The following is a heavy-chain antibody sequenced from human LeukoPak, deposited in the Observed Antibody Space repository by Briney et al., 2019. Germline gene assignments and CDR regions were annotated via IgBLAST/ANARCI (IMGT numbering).Heavy chain of an antibody. J-gene: IGHJ4*02. CDR2: INTDGSST. CDR1: AFTFSSYW. CDR3: ARDGRGSHDY. Sequence: PGGSLRPSCAPSAFTFSSYWMHWVRQAPGKWLVWVSHINTDGSSTNYADSVKGRFTISIDNAKNTLYLQMNILRAEDTAVYYCARDGRGSHDYWGQGTLVTVSS. D-gene: IGHD3-10*01. V-gene: IGHV3-74*01.